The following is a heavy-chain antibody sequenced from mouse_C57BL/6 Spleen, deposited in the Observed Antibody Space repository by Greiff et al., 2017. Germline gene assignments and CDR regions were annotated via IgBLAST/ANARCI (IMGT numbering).Heavy chain of an antibody. V-gene: IGHV1-81*01. J-gene: IGHJ2*01. CDR3: ARPISDDYKDY. D-gene: IGHD2-4*01. Sequence: VQLQQSGAELARPGASVKLSCKASGYTFTGYGISWVKQRTGQGLEWIGEIYPRRGNTYYNEKFKGKATLTADKSSSTAYMELRSLTSEDSAVYFCARPISDDYKDYWGQGTTLTVSS. CDR1: GYTFTGYG. CDR2: IYPRRGNT.